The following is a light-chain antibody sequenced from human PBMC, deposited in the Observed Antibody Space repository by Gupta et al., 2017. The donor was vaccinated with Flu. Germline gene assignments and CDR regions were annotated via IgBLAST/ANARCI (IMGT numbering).Light chain of an antibody. V-gene: IGLV2-14*01. CDR3: SSYTSSNSLE. CDR2: EVI. Sequence: QSALTQPASVSGSPGQSTTISCTGTSSDVGGYNYVSWYQHHPGKAPKLMIYEVINRPSGVSNRFSGSKSGNTASLTISGLQAEDEADCYCSSYTSSNSLEFGGGTKLTVL. CDR1: SSDVGGYNY. J-gene: IGLJ3*02.